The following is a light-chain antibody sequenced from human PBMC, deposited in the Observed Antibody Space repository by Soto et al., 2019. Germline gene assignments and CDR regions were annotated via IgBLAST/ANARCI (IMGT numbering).Light chain of an antibody. J-gene: IGKJ3*01. V-gene: IGKV3D-20*02. CDR3: QQRSNWPLT. CDR1: QSLSSTY. Sequence: EIVLTQSPGTLSLSPGDRATLSCRASQSLSSTYLAWYQQKPGQAPRLLIYGASSRATGIPDRFSGSGSGTDFTLTISSLEPEDFAVYYCQQRSNWPLTFGPGTKVDIK. CDR2: GAS.